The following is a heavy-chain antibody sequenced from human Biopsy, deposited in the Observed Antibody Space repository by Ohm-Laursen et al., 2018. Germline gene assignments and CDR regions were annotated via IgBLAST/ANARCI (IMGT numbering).Heavy chain of an antibody. D-gene: IGHD3-10*01. Sequence: SLRLSCTASEFIFSRFWIYWVRQAPRKGLVWVSRINSDGSSTNYADAVKGRFTISRDNAKNTVFLQMNSLRAEDTAVYYCTRAEAGSGSLLYLDCWGQGTLVTVSS. V-gene: IGHV3-74*01. CDR1: EFIFSRFW. J-gene: IGHJ4*02. CDR2: INSDGSST. CDR3: TRAEAGSGSLLYLDC.